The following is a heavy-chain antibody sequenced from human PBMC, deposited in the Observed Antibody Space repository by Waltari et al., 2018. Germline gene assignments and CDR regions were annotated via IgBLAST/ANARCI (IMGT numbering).Heavy chain of an antibody. CDR3: ARVGDYHGSGRFGLDV. J-gene: IGHJ6*02. D-gene: IGHD3-10*01. V-gene: IGHV4-34*01. CDR1: GGSFSGYF. Sequence: QVQLQQWGAGLLKPSETLSLTCAVYGGSFSGYFWSWIRPSPGKGLEWIGQINRVVSNKYNPSLKSRVAMSVATTKSQTALRLSSVTAAVAAVYYCARVGDYHGSGRFGLDVWGQGTRVTVSS. CDR2: INRVVSN.